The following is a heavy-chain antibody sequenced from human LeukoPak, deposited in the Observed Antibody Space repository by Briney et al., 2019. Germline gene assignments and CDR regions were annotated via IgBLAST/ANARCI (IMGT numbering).Heavy chain of an antibody. J-gene: IGHJ5*02. Sequence: GESLKISCKGSGYSFTSYWIGWMRQIPGKGLEWMGIINPEDSDTTYSPSFQGQVTISADKSISIANLQWSSLKASDTAMYYCARRRVPNNWFDPWGQGTLVTVSS. CDR1: GYSFTSYW. CDR2: INPEDSDT. CDR3: ARRRVPNNWFDP. V-gene: IGHV5-51*01.